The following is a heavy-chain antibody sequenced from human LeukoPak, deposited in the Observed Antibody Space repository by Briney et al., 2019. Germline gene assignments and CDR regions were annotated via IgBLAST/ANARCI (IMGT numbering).Heavy chain of an antibody. J-gene: IGHJ4*02. CDR3: ANNYYGSGSYYPFGY. CDR1: GYTFTGYY. CDR2: INPNSGGT. V-gene: IGHV1-2*02. D-gene: IGHD3-10*01. Sequence: ASVKVSCKASGYTFTGYYMHWVRRAPGQGLEWMGWINPNSGGTNYAQKFQGRVTMTRDTSISTAYMELSRLRSDDTAVYYCANNYYGSGSYYPFGYWGQGTLVTVSS.